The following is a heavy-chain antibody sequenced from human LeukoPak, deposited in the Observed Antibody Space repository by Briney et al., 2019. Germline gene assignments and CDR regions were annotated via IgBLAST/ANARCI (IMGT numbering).Heavy chain of an antibody. CDR3: ARRRWELRELDY. V-gene: IGHV4-39*01. D-gene: IGHD1-26*01. CDR2: IYYSGST. CDR1: GGSISSSSYY. J-gene: IGHJ4*02. Sequence: SETLSLTCTVSGGSISSSSYYWGWIRQPPGKGLEWIGSIYYSGSTYYNPSLKSRVTISVDTSKNQFSLKLSSVTAADTAVYYCARRRWELRELDYWGQGTLVTVSS.